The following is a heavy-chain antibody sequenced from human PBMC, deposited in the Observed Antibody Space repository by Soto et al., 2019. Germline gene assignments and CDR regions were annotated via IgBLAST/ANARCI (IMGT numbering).Heavy chain of an antibody. D-gene: IGHD6-19*01. V-gene: IGHV3-15*01. CDR1: GFTFSNAW. J-gene: IGHJ6*02. Sequence: AGGSLRLSCAASGFTFSNAWMSWVRQAPGKGLEWVGRIKSKTDGGTTDYAAPVKGRFTISRDDSKNTLYLQMNSLKTEDTAVYYCTTEQKEQWLAHYYYYGMDVWGQGTTVTVSS. CDR2: IKSKTDGGTT. CDR3: TTEQKEQWLAHYYYYGMDV.